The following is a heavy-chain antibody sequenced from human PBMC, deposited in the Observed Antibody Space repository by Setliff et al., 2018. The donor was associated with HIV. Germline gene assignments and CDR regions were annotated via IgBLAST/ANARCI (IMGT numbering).Heavy chain of an antibody. V-gene: IGHV1-3*01. CDR2: INVGKGDT. J-gene: IGHJ4*01. D-gene: IGHD3-10*01. Sequence: VASVKVSCKASGYTFTTYSLHWVRQAPGHSLEWVGWINVGKGDTKYSQELQDRVTITTDTSANTAYMELSSLRSDDTAVYFCVRGALLAAFDFDHWGHGTLVTVSS. CDR1: GYTFTTYS. CDR3: VRGALLAAFDFDH.